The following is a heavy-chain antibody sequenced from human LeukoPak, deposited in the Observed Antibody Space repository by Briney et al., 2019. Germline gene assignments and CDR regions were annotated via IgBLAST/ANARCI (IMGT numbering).Heavy chain of an antibody. D-gene: IGHD6-19*01. V-gene: IGHV4-4*07. CDR1: GGSISSYY. CDR3: ARELDQQWPTFDY. Sequence: SETLSLTCTVSGGSISSYYWSWIRQPPGKGLEWIGRIYTSGSTNYNPSLKSRVTISVDTSKNQFSLKLSSVTAADTAVYYCARELDQQWPTFDYWGQGTLVTVSS. CDR2: IYTSGST. J-gene: IGHJ4*02.